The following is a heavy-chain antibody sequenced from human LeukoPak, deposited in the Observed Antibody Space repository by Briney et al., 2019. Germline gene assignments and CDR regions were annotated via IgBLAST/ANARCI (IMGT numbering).Heavy chain of an antibody. CDR2: ISSSSSYI. V-gene: IGHV3-21*01. D-gene: IGHD6-13*01. Sequence: GGSLRVSCAASGFTFSSYAMSWVRQAPGKGLEWVSSISSSSSYIYYADSVKGRFTISRDNAKNSLYLQMNSLRAEDTAVYYCARDPYAAAGIAYWGQGTLVTVSS. J-gene: IGHJ4*02. CDR1: GFTFSSYA. CDR3: ARDPYAAAGIAY.